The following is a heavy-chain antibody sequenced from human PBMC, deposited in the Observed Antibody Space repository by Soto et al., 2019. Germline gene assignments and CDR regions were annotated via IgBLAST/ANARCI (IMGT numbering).Heavy chain of an antibody. CDR2: ITDTGGDA. J-gene: IGHJ4*02. D-gene: IGHD3-10*01. CDR3: ARGSTDSYPGSRIFDF. CDR1: GLTFGSRA. V-gene: IGHV3-23*01. Sequence: GGSLRLSCVASGLTFGSRAMTWVRQAPGEGLQWVSTITDTGGDAKYADSVRGRFVISRDNSKKTLYLQMTSLTAEDSAMYYCARGSTDSYPGSRIFDFWGRGTLVTVSS.